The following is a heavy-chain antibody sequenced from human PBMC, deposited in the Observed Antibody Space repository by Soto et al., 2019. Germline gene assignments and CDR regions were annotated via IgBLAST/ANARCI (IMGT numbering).Heavy chain of an antibody. CDR2: ISSSGSTI. V-gene: IGHV3-48*03. Sequence: PGGSLRLSCAASGFTFSSYEMNWVRQAPGKGLEWVSYISSSGSTIYYADSVKGRFTISRDNAKNSLYLQMNSLRAEDTAVYYCARATRDGYNFLYYYDGRDGWGTGTTVTVSS. CDR3: ARATRDGYNFLYYYDGRDG. J-gene: IGHJ6*04. D-gene: IGHD5-12*01. CDR1: GFTFSSYE.